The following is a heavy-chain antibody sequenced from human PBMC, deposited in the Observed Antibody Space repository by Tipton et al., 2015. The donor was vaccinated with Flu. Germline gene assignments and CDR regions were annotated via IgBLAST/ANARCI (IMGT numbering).Heavy chain of an antibody. CDR2: IYYSGST. Sequence: LRLSCTVSGGSISSSSYYWGWIRQPPGKGLEWIGSIYYSGSTYYNPSLKSRVTMSVDTSKNQFSLKLSSVTAADTAVYYCARLPLAYCGGDCYPGYFDYWGQGTLVTVSS. J-gene: IGHJ4*02. CDR3: ARLPLAYCGGDCYPGYFDY. V-gene: IGHV4-39*01. D-gene: IGHD2-21*01. CDR1: GGSISSSSYY.